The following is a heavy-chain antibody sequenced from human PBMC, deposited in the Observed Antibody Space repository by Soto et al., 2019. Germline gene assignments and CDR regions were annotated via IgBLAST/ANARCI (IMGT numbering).Heavy chain of an antibody. Sequence: GASVKVSCKVSGFTLTELSMHWVRQAPGKGLEWMGGFDPEDGETIYAQKFLGRVTMTEDTSTDTAYMELSSLRSEDTAVYYCATGTSYGDYVGWGQGTLVTVSS. V-gene: IGHV1-24*01. CDR2: FDPEDGET. CDR1: GFTLTELS. CDR3: ATGTSYGDYVG. D-gene: IGHD4-17*01. J-gene: IGHJ4*02.